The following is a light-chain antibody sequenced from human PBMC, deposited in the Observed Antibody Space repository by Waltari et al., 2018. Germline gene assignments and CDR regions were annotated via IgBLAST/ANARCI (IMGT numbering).Light chain of an antibody. CDR2: SND. CDR1: YSNIGSNI. V-gene: IGLV1-44*01. J-gene: IGLJ2*01. CDR3: ATWDDRLTGVV. Sequence: QSVLTQPPSASGTPGQRVTISCSGSYSNIGSNIVTWYQQLPGPAPKLLICSNDSPPSGVPDRCSGSKSGTSASQAISGLQSEDEADYYCATWDDRLTGVVFGGGTRVTVL.